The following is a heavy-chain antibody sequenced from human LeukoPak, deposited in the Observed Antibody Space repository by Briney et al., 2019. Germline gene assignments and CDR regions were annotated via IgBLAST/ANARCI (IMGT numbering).Heavy chain of an antibody. CDR3: ARGRYCSSTSCYYFDY. V-gene: IGHV4-30-2*01. CDR2: IYHSGST. D-gene: IGHD2-2*01. CDR1: GGSISSGGYS. J-gene: IGHJ4*02. Sequence: PSQTLSLTCAVSGGSISSGGYSWSWIRQPPGKGLEWIGCIYHSGSTYYNPSLKSRVTISVDRSKNQFSLKLSSVTAADTAVYYCARGRYCSSTSCYYFDYWGQGTLVTVSS.